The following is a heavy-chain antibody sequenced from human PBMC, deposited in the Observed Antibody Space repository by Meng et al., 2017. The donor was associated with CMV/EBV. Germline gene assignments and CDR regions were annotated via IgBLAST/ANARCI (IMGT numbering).Heavy chain of an antibody. J-gene: IGHJ5*02. CDR3: ARGRHTFGWS. CDR2: INSDGSST. D-gene: IGHD3-16*01. V-gene: IGHV3-74*01. CDR1: GITFSSYW. Sequence: RSCEASGITFSSYWMHWVRQAPGKGLVWVSRINSDGSSTSYADSVKGRFTISRDNAKNTLYLQMNSLRAEDTAVYYCARGRHTFGWSWGQGTLVTVSS.